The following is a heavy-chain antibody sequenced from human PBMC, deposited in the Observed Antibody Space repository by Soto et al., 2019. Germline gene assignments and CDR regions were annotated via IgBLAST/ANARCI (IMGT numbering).Heavy chain of an antibody. CDR1: GDYINNGDHY. D-gene: IGHD7-27*01. CDR3: VRTLKRLPVATGAIDS. J-gene: IGHJ4*02. Sequence: SETLSLTCTVSGDYINNGDHYWAWVRQHPGKGLEWIGCMHYSGSAYYNPSLKSRVFILMDTSKNQFSLDLNSVTAADTAVYYCVRTLKRLPVATGAIDSWGQGTLVTVSS. V-gene: IGHV4-31*03. CDR2: MHYSGSA.